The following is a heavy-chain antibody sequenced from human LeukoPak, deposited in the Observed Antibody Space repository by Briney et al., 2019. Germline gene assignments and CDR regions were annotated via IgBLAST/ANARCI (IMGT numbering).Heavy chain of an antibody. V-gene: IGHV4-34*01. CDR2: INHSGST. D-gene: IGHD6-19*01. CDR1: GGSFSGYY. J-gene: IGHJ4*02. CDR3: ARDSSGWYRAQTCYYFDY. Sequence: SETLSLTCAVYGGSFSGYYWSWIRQPPGKGLEWIGEINHSGSTNYNPSLKSRVTISVDTSKNQFSLKLSSVTAADTAVYYCARDSSGWYRAQTCYYFDYWGQGTLVTVSS.